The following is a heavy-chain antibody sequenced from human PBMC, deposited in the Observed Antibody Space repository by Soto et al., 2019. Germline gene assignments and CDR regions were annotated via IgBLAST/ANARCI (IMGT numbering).Heavy chain of an antibody. CDR2: IDPSDSYT. V-gene: IGHV5-10-1*01. CDR1: GYNFISYW. D-gene: IGHD3-22*01. CDR3: ARPYSSGEDTDV. J-gene: IGHJ6*02. Sequence: GESLKISCKGSGYNFISYWISWVRQMPGKGLEWMGRIDPSDSYTNYSPSFQGHVTISADKSISTAYLQWSSLKASDTAMYYCARPYSSGEDTDVRGQGTTVTVSS.